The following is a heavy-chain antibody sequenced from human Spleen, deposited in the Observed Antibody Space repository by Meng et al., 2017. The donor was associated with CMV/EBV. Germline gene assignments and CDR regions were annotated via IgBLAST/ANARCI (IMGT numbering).Heavy chain of an antibody. CDR2: LNSKTDDGTT. CDR3: TTEGSVIPDDFWSHSFRGRSYYFDN. J-gene: IGHJ4*02. D-gene: IGHD3-3*01. Sequence: RQAPGKGLEWVGRLNSKTDDGTTDYAAPVKGRFTISRDDSKNILYLQMNSLKIEDTGVYYCTTEGSVIPDDFWSHSFRGRSYYFDNWGQGALVTVSS. V-gene: IGHV3-15*01.